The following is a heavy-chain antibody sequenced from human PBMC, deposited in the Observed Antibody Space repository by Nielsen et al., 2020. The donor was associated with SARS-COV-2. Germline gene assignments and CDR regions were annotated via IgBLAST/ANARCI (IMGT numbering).Heavy chain of an antibody. J-gene: IGHJ3*02. D-gene: IGHD3-22*01. Sequence: GSLRLSWSASGFPLSSYAMHWVRQAPSKGLEWVAVISYDGSHKYYADSVKGRFTISRDNSKNTLYLQVSSLTSEDTSVYYCARPRYHYDSSGLNAFDIWGQGTMVTVSS. CDR2: ISYDGSHK. CDR1: GFPLSSYA. CDR3: ARPRYHYDSSGLNAFDI. V-gene: IGHV3-30*04.